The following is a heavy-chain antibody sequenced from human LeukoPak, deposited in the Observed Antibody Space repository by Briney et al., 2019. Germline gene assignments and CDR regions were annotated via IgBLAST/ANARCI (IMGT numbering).Heavy chain of an antibody. J-gene: IGHJ4*02. CDR3: AKSPAGSSWPSIDY. V-gene: IGHV3-23*01. CDR2: ISGSGGST. Sequence: GGSLRLSCEASGFTFSNYAMSWVRQAPGKGLECVSRISGSGGSTYYRDSVKGRFTVSRGNSKNTLYLQMNSLRAEDTAVYYCAKSPAGSSWPSIDYWGQGTLVTVSS. CDR1: GFTFSNYA. D-gene: IGHD6-13*01.